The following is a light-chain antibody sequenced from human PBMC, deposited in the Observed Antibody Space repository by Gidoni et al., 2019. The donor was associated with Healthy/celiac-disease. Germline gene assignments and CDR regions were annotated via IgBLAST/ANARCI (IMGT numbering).Light chain of an antibody. CDR2: EVS. V-gene: IGLV2-14*01. Sequence: QSALTQPASVSGSPGLSITISCTGTSSDVGGYDYVSWYQQHPGKAPKLMIYEVSNRPLGVSNRFSGSKSGNTASLTLSGLPAEDEADYYCSSYTSSSTLVVFGGGTKLTVL. J-gene: IGLJ2*01. CDR3: SSYTSSSTLVV. CDR1: SSDVGGYDY.